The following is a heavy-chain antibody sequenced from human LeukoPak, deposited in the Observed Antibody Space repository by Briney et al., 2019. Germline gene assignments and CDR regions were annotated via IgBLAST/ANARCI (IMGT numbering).Heavy chain of an antibody. CDR3: ASSVVVPAAPIDY. V-gene: IGHV3-11*01. J-gene: IGHJ4*02. D-gene: IGHD2-2*01. CDR1: AFTFNNYW. CDR2: ISSSGSTI. Sequence: GGSLRLSCVASAFTFNNYWMHWVRQAPGKGLEWVSYISSSGSTIYYADSVKGRFTISRDNAKNSLYLQMNSLRAEDTAVYYCASSVVVPAAPIDYWGQGTLVTVSS.